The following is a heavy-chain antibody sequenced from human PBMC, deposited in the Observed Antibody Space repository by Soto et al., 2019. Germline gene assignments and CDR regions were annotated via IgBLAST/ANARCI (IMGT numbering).Heavy chain of an antibody. CDR3: ASTWGYCSSTSCPQSHYYYYGMDV. D-gene: IGHD2-2*01. CDR1: GYTFTGYY. V-gene: IGHV1-2*02. J-gene: IGHJ6*02. CDR2: INPNSGGT. Sequence: ASVKVSCKASGYTFTGYYMHWVRQAPGQGLEWMGWINPNSGGTNYAQKFQGRVTITRDTSASTAYMELSSLRSEDTAVYYCASTWGYCSSTSCPQSHYYYYGMDVWGQGTTVTVSS.